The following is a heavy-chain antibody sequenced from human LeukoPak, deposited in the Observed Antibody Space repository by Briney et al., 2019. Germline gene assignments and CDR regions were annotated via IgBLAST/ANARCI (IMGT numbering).Heavy chain of an antibody. J-gene: IGHJ5*02. D-gene: IGHD3-3*01. CDR3: ARDLIRITIFGVVITNWFDP. Sequence: SETRSLTCAVSGYSISSDYYWGLIRQPPGQGLEWIGSIYNSVSTYYNPSLKSRVTISVDTSKNQFSLKLSSVTAADTAVYYCARDLIRITIFGVVITNWFDPWGQGTLVTVSS. V-gene: IGHV4-38-2*02. CDR1: GYSISSDYY. CDR2: IYNSVST.